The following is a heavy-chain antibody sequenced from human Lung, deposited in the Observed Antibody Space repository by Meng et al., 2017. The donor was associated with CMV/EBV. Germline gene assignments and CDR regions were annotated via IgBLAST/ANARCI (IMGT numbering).Heavy chain of an antibody. J-gene: IGHJ4*02. CDR3: AREYTSGWYGADY. D-gene: IGHD6-19*01. Sequence: ASVXVSXKASGYTFTTYGVTWVRQAPGQGLEWMGWISSYNGNTKYAQKVQGRVTLTTDTSTNTAYMELRSLRSDDTAVYYCAREYTSGWYGADYWGQGTLVTVDS. V-gene: IGHV1-18*01. CDR1: GYTFTTYG. CDR2: ISSYNGNT.